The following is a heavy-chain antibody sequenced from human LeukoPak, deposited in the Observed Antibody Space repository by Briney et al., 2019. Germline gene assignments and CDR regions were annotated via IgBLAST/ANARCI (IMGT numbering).Heavy chain of an antibody. V-gene: IGHV4-34*01. Sequence: YPSETLSLTCAVYGGSFSGYYWSWVRQPPGRGLEWIGEINHSGSTNYNPSLKSRVTISVDTSKNQFSLKLSSVAAADTAVYYCAGRLAALDCSSTSCYIFDYWGQGTLVTVSS. CDR2: INHSGST. CDR1: GGSFSGYY. CDR3: AGRLAALDCSSTSCYIFDY. D-gene: IGHD2-2*02. J-gene: IGHJ4*02.